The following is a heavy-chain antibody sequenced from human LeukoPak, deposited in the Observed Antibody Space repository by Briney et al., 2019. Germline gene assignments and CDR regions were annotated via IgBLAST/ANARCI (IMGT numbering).Heavy chain of an antibody. V-gene: IGHV4-4*07. CDR3: ARDQIPLGYCSSTSCFDAFDI. CDR1: GGSISSYY. J-gene: IGHJ3*02. CDR2: IYTRGST. Sequence: AETLSLTCTVSGGSISSYYWSWIRQPAGKGLEWIGRIYTRGSTNYNPSLKSRVTISVDTSKNQFSLKLSSVTAADTAVYYCARDQIPLGYCSSTSCFDAFDIWGQGTMVTVSS. D-gene: IGHD2-2*01.